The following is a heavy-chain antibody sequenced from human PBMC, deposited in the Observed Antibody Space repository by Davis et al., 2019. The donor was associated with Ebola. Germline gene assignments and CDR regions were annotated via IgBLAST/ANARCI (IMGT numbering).Heavy chain of an antibody. Sequence: MPSETLSLTCTVSGGSISSSSYYWGWIRPPPGKGLEWIGSIYYSGSTYYNPSLKSRVTISVDTSKNQFSLKLSSVTAADTAVYYCARRLVTRERYYYYYYGMDVWGQGTTVTVSS. J-gene: IGHJ6*02. V-gene: IGHV4-39*01. D-gene: IGHD1-26*01. CDR3: ARRLVTRERYYYYYYGMDV. CDR1: GGSISSSSYY. CDR2: IYYSGST.